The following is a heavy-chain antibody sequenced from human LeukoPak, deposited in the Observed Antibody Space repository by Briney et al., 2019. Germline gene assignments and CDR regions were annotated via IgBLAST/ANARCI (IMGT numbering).Heavy chain of an antibody. V-gene: IGHV3-53*01. J-gene: IGHJ4*02. CDR3: ARDLAYSRLDY. CDR2: IYSDGST. CDR1: GFIVSSNY. D-gene: IGHD5-18*01. Sequence: PGGSLRLSCAASGFIVSSNYMSWVRQAPGKGLEWVSIIYSDGSTYYADSVKGRFTISRDNFKNILYFDMNSLRVEDTAFYYCARDLAYSRLDYWGQGMLVTVSS.